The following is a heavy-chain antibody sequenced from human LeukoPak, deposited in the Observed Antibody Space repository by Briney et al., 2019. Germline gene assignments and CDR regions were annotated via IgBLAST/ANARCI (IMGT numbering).Heavy chain of an antibody. CDR2: IKQDGSEK. V-gene: IGHV3-7*01. J-gene: IGHJ4*02. D-gene: IGHD2-2*01. Sequence: GGSLRLSCAASGFTFSSYWMSWVRQAPGKGLEWVANIKQDGSEKYYVDSVKGRFTISRDNSKNTLYLQMNSLRAEDTAVYYCARDLRRYCSSTSCYDAIDYWGQGTLVTVSS. CDR1: GFTFSSYW. CDR3: ARDLRRYCSSTSCYDAIDY.